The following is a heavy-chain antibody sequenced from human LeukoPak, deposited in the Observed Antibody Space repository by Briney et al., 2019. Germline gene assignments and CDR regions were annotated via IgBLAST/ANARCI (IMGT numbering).Heavy chain of an antibody. D-gene: IGHD2-15*01. J-gene: IGHJ4*02. Sequence: ASVKVSCEASGYTFTSYGISWVRQAPGQGLEWMGWISAYNGNTNYAQKLQGRVTMTTDTSTSTAYMELRSLRSDDTAVYYCASGRLGSCSGGSCPFDYWGQGTLVTVSS. CDR3: ASGRLGSCSGGSCPFDY. V-gene: IGHV1-18*01. CDR1: GYTFTSYG. CDR2: ISAYNGNT.